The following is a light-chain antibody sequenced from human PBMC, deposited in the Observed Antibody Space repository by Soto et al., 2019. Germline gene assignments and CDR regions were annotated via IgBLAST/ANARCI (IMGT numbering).Light chain of an antibody. J-gene: IGKJ5*01. CDR3: QQYGGSPIP. V-gene: IGKV3-20*01. Sequence: EIGLTQSPGTLSLSPGETATLSCRASQTVSSSFLAWYQEKPGQALRLLIFGASSRATGIPDRFSGSGSGTDFTLTISRLEPEDFALYYCQQYGGSPIPFGLGTRLETK. CDR1: QTVSSSF. CDR2: GAS.